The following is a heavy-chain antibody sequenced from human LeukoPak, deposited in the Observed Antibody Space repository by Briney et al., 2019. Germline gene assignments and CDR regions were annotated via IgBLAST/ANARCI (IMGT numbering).Heavy chain of an antibody. J-gene: IGHJ4*02. CDR1: GFSFSNFA. D-gene: IGHD2-2*01. V-gene: IGHV3-33*01. Sequence: PGGSLRLSCAASGFSFSNFARHWVRQAPGKGLEWVALIWHDGSNNYSVDSVKGRFSISRDNSKNTVYLQMNSLRVEDTAVYYCARDFWPEGCSSFRCSTFDYWGQGTLVTVSP. CDR3: ARDFWPEGCSSFRCSTFDY. CDR2: IWHDGSNN.